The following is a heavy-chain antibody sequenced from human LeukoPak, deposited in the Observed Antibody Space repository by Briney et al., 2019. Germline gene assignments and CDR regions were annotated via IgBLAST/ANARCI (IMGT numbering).Heavy chain of an antibody. J-gene: IGHJ5*02. V-gene: IGHV3-74*01. CDR3: ARDIGYYYGSGSFNWFDP. CDR2: INSDGSST. D-gene: IGHD3-10*01. Sequence: GSLRLSCAASGFTFSSYWMHWVRQAPGKGLVWVSRINSDGSSTSYADSVKGRFTISRDNAKNTLYLQMNSLRAEDTAVYYCARDIGYYYGSGSFNWFDPWGQGTLVTVSS. CDR1: GFTFSSYW.